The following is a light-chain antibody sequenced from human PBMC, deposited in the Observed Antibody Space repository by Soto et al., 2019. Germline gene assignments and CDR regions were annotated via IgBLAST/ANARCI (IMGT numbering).Light chain of an antibody. Sequence: EIVMTQSPATLSVSPGERATLSCRASQSVSSNLAWYQQKPGQAPRLLIYGASTRATGIPARFSGSGSGTEFTHTISSLQSEDFTVYYCHQYNNWPPRAFGQATRLESK. CDR3: HQYNNWPPRA. V-gene: IGKV3-15*01. CDR2: GAS. J-gene: IGKJ5*01. CDR1: QSVSSN.